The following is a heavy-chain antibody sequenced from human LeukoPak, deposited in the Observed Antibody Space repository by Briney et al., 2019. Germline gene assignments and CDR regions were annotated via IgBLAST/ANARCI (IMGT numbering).Heavy chain of an antibody. Sequence: GCSLRLSCAASGFTFSAYTMNWVRHAPGKGLEWVSSIKASDNYIYYAASVAGRFTISTDAAQNSLYLQMDSLRAEDTATYYCARSRSMSKNDKNLRYWGQGTLATVSP. V-gene: IGHV3-21*01. CDR3: ARSRSMSKNDKNLRY. CDR1: GFTFSAYT. CDR2: IKASDNYI. D-gene: IGHD1-26*01. J-gene: IGHJ4*02.